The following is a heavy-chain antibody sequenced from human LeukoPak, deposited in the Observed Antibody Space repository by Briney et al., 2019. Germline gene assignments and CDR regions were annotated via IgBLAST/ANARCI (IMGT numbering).Heavy chain of an antibody. CDR1: GGTFSSYA. J-gene: IGHJ5*02. CDR2: IIPIFGTA. Sequence: GASVKVSCKASGGTFSSYAISWVRQAPGQGLEWMGGIIPIFGTANYAQKFQGRVTITADESTSTAYMELSSLRSEDTAVYYCARAGDRRYYYDSSGYSTWGQGTLVTVSS. D-gene: IGHD3-22*01. CDR3: ARAGDRRYYYDSSGYST. V-gene: IGHV1-69*13.